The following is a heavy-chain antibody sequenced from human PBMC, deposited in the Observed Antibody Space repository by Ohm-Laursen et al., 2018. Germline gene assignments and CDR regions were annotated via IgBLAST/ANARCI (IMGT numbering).Heavy chain of an antibody. CDR2: VYYSGST. V-gene: IGHV4-59*01. J-gene: IGHJ4*02. Sequence: TLSLTCTVSGGSISSYYWSWIRQPPGKGLEWIGYVYYSGSTNYNPSLKSRVTISVDTSKNQFSLKLRSVTSADTAVYYCAGEPTRGYYGPLDYWGQGTLVTVSS. D-gene: IGHD3-10*01. CDR3: AGEPTRGYYGPLDY. CDR1: GGSISSYY.